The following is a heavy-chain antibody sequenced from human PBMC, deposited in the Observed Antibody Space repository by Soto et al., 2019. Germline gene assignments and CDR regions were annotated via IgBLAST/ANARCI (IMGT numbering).Heavy chain of an antibody. V-gene: IGHV3-48*02. CDR1: GFTFSSYS. Sequence: EVLLVESGGGLVQPGGSLRLSCAASGFTFSSYSMNWVRQAPGKGLEWVSYIRSSSSTIYYADSVKGRFTISRDNAKNSLNLQMNSLRDEDTAVYYCARPAVAGLFDYWGQGTLVTVSS. D-gene: IGHD6-19*01. J-gene: IGHJ4*02. CDR2: IRSSSSTI. CDR3: ARPAVAGLFDY.